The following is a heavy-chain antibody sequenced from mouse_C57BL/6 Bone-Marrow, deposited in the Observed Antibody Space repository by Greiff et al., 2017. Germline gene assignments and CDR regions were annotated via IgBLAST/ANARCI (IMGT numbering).Heavy chain of an antibody. J-gene: IGHJ4*01. CDR2: IRLKSDNYAT. Sequence: EVKLMESGGGLVQPGGSMKLSCVASGFTFSNYWMNWVRQSPEKGLEWVAQIRLKSDNYATHYAESVKGRFTISRDDSKSSVYLQMNNLRAEDTGIYYCTGDDYDGSLDLAMDYWGQGTSVTVSS. CDR3: TGDDYDGSLDLAMDY. CDR1: GFTFSNYW. D-gene: IGHD2-4*01. V-gene: IGHV6-3*01.